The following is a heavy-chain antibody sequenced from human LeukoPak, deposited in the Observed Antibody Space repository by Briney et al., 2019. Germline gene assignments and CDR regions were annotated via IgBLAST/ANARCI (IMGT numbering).Heavy chain of an antibody. Sequence: GGSLRLSCAASGFTFDDYAMHWVRQAPGKGLEWVSGISWNSGSIGYADSVKGRFTISRDNSKNTLYLQMNSLRAEDTAVYYCARDAAYDFRNPYRYFQHWGQGTLVTVSS. J-gene: IGHJ1*01. CDR2: ISWNSGSI. CDR3: ARDAAYDFRNPYRYFQH. V-gene: IGHV3-9*01. CDR1: GFTFDDYA. D-gene: IGHD3-3*01.